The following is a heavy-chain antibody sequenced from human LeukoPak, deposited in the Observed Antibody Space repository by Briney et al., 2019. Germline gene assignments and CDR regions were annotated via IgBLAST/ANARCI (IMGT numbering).Heavy chain of an antibody. CDR1: GFTFSSYN. Sequence: GGSLSLSCAVSGFTFSSYNMNWVRQAPWKGLEWVSYISGGSTIIYYADSVKGRFTISRDNSKNTLYLQMNSLRSEDTAVYYCARGYADYYGMDVWGQGTTVTVSS. V-gene: IGHV3-48*01. CDR3: ARGYADYYGMDV. CDR2: ISGGSTII. J-gene: IGHJ6*02. D-gene: IGHD1-1*01.